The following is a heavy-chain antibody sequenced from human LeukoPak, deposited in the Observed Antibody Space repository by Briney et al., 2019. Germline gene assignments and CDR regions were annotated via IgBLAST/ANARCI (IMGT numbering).Heavy chain of an antibody. Sequence: GGSLRLSCAASKFSFSSYSMNWVRQAPGKGLEWVSSISSSSSYTYYADSVKGRFTISSDNAKNSLYLEMNSLRAEDTAVYYCGRAAVAPHGSGSDFALFDYWGQGTLVTVSS. CDR2: ISSSSSYT. V-gene: IGHV3-21*03. J-gene: IGHJ4*02. CDR3: GRAAVAPHGSGSDFALFDY. CDR1: KFSFSSYS. D-gene: IGHD3-10*01.